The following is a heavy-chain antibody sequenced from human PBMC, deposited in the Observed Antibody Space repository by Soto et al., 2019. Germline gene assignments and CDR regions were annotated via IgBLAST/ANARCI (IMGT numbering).Heavy chain of an antibody. J-gene: IGHJ6*02. V-gene: IGHV3-30-3*01. Sequence: GGSLRLSCAASGFTFSSYAMHWVRQPPGKGLEWVAVISYHGSKNYYADSVKGRFTISRDNSKNTLYLQMNSLRAEDTAVYYCARERLEYGDYQYYGMDVWGQGTTVTVSS. CDR2: ISYHGSKN. D-gene: IGHD2-2*01. CDR1: GFTFSSYA. CDR3: ARERLEYGDYQYYGMDV.